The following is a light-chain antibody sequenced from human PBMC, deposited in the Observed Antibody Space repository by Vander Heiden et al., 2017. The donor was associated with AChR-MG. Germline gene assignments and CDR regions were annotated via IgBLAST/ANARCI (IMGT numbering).Light chain of an antibody. J-gene: IGLJ1*01. CDR1: SSDVGGYND. CDR2: DVS. Sequence: QSALTQPAPASGSPGQSITISCRGSSSDVGGYNDVSWYQQHPGKAPKIMIYDVSKRPSGVSNRFSGSKSGNTASLTISGLQAEDEADYYCSSYTSSSTLFYVFGTGTKVTVL. CDR3: SSYTSSSTLFYV. V-gene: IGLV2-14*01.